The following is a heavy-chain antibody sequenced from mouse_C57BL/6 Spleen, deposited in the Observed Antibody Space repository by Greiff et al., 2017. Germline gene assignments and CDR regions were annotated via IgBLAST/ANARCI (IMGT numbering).Heavy chain of an antibody. CDR3: ALMCDYHFYFDY. J-gene: IGHJ2*01. V-gene: IGHV8-8*01. CDR2: IWWDDDK. CDR1: GFSLSTFAMG. Sequence: QVTLKESGPGILQPSQTLSLTCSFSGFSLSTFAMGVGWISQPSGKGLEWLVHIWWDDDKYYNPALKSRLTISKDTSKNQVFLKIANVDNADIATYYCALMCDYHFYFDYWGQGTTLTVSS. D-gene: IGHD2-13*01.